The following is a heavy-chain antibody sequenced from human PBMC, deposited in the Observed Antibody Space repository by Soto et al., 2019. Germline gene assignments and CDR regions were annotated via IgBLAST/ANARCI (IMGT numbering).Heavy chain of an antibody. Sequence: PSETLSLTCTVSGGSISSYYWSWIRQPPGKGLEWIGYIYYSGSTNYNPSLKSRVTISVDTSKNQFSLKLSSVTAADTAVYYCAATYYYGSGSYYAHRNPDYWGQGTLVTVSS. CDR2: IYYSGST. CDR1: GGSISSYY. V-gene: IGHV4-59*08. J-gene: IGHJ4*02. D-gene: IGHD3-10*01. CDR3: AATYYYGSGSYYAHRNPDY.